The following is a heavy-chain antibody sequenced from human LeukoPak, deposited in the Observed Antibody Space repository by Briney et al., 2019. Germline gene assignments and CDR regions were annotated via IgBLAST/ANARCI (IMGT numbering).Heavy chain of an antibody. CDR3: ARGRRGYYDTTGYYLDY. J-gene: IGHJ4*02. Sequence: SETLSLTCTISGGSLSPYYWNWIRQPAGKGLEWIGRIYSSGTTNYNPSLRSRVSMSVDTSKNQFSLKLSSVIAADTAVYYCARGRRGYYDTTGYYLDYWGQGTLVTVSS. V-gene: IGHV4-4*07. CDR1: GGSLSPYY. D-gene: IGHD3-22*01. CDR2: IYSSGTT.